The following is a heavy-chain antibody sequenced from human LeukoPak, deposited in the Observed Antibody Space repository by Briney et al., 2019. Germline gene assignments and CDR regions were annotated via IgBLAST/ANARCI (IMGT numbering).Heavy chain of an antibody. J-gene: IGHJ2*01. Sequence: PSETLSLTCTVSGGSISSYYWSWIRQPPGKGLEWIGYIYYSGSTNYNPSLKSRVTISVDTSKNQFSLKLSSVTAADTAVYYCARAPLSTGYDWYSDLWGRGTLVTVSS. CDR1: GGSISSYY. V-gene: IGHV4-59*01. D-gene: IGHD3-9*01. CDR3: ARAPLSTGYDWYSDL. CDR2: IYYSGST.